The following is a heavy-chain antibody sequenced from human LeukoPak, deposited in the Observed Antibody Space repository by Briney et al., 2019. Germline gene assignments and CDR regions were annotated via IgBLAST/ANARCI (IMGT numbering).Heavy chain of an antibody. J-gene: IGHJ4*02. CDR2: ISGSGGST. V-gene: IGHV3-23*01. D-gene: IGHD3-16*02. CDR3: ARDSLRLGELSLDY. CDR1: GFTFSSYA. Sequence: GGSLRLSCAASGFTFSSYAMSWVRRAPGKGLEWVSAISGSGGSTYYADSVKGRFTISRDNSKNTLYLQMNSLRAEDTAVYYCARDSLRLGELSLDYWGQGTLVTVSS.